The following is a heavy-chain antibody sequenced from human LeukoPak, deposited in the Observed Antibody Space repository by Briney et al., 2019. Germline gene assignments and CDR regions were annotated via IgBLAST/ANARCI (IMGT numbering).Heavy chain of an antibody. Sequence: PSETLSLTCAVYGGSFSGYYWSWIRQPPGKGLEWIGEINHSGSTNYNPSLKSRVTISVDTSKNQFSLKLSSVTAADTAVYYCARDRGDYDILTGYYSYNWFDPWGQGTLVTVSS. D-gene: IGHD3-9*01. J-gene: IGHJ5*02. V-gene: IGHV4-34*01. CDR1: GGSFSGYY. CDR3: ARDRGDYDILTGYYSYNWFDP. CDR2: INHSGST.